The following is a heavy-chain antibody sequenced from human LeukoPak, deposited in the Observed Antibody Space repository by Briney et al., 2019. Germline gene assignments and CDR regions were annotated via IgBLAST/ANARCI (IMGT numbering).Heavy chain of an antibody. J-gene: IGHJ4*02. D-gene: IGHD2-2*01. Sequence: SETLSLTCAVSGYSISSGYYWGWIRQPPGKGLEWIGSIYHSGSTYYIPSLKSRVTISVDTSKNQFSLKLSSVTAADTAVYYCARQKGELIVVVPAAPDYWGQGTLVTVSS. CDR3: ARQKGELIVVVPAAPDY. CDR1: GYSISSGYY. CDR2: IYHSGST. V-gene: IGHV4-38-2*01.